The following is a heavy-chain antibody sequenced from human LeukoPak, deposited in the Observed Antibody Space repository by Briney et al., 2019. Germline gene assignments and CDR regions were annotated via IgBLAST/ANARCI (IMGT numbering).Heavy chain of an antibody. CDR3: AKGDGYNYPFTPFDY. CDR2: MSWNSGST. Sequence: PGRSLRLSCAASGFTFDDYAMPWVRQAPGKGLEWVSGMSWNSGSTYYADSVKGRFTISRDNSKNTLYLQMNSLRAEDTAVYYCAKGDGYNYPFTPFDYWGQGTLVTVSS. V-gene: IGHV3-9*01. J-gene: IGHJ4*02. D-gene: IGHD5-12*01. CDR1: GFTFDDYA.